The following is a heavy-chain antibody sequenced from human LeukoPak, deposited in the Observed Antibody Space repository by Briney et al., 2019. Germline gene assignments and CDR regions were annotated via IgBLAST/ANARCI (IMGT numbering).Heavy chain of an antibody. CDR2: IIPILGIA. J-gene: IGHJ1*01. V-gene: IGHV1-69*04. D-gene: IGHD6-13*01. Sequence: ASVKVSCKASGGTFSSYAISWVRQAPGQGLEWMGRIIPILGIANYAQKFQGRVTITADKSTSTAYMELSSLRSEDTAVCYCARYSSSWYGYFQHWGQGTLVTVSS. CDR3: ARYSSSWYGYFQH. CDR1: GGTFSSYA.